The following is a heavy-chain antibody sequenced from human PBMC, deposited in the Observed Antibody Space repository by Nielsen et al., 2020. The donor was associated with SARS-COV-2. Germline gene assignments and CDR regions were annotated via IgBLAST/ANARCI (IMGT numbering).Heavy chain of an antibody. J-gene: IGHJ4*01. D-gene: IGHD4-17*01. Sequence: SETLSLTCAVSGASISSYNWWSWVRQPPGKGLEWIGEIYHSGSSNYNPSLKSRVTISIDKAKNHFSVNLSSVTAADTAVYYCARDASGDYQFDLWGQGTLVTVSS. CDR2: IYHSGSS. CDR1: GASISSYNW. V-gene: IGHV4-4*02. CDR3: ARDASGDYQFDL.